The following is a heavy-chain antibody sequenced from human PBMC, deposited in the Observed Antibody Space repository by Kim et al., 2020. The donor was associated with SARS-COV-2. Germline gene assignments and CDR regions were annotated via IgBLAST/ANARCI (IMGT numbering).Heavy chain of an antibody. Sequence: GWSLRLSCAASGFTFSSYAMSWVRQAPGKGLEWVSSITNSGGSTYYADSVKGRFTISRDNSKNTLYLQMNSLRAEDTAVYYCAKDRGTYCSNGVCAYNWFDPWGQGTLVTVSS. J-gene: IGHJ5*02. CDR3: AKDRGTYCSNGVCAYNWFDP. CDR2: ITNSGGST. D-gene: IGHD2-8*01. CDR1: GFTFSSYA. V-gene: IGHV3-23*01.